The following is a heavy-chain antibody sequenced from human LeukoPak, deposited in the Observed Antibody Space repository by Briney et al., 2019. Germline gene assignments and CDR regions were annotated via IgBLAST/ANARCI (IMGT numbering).Heavy chain of an antibody. CDR3: ARREKTPRKTSRFDP. D-gene: IGHD4-23*01. CDR1: GYTFTSYD. V-gene: IGHV1-8*01. Sequence: ASVKVSCKASGYTFTSYDINWVRQATGQGLEWVGWMNLNSGNTGYAQKFQGRVTMTRNTSISTAYMELSSLRSEDTAVYYCARREKTPRKTSRFDPWGQGTLVTVSS. CDR2: MNLNSGNT. J-gene: IGHJ5*02.